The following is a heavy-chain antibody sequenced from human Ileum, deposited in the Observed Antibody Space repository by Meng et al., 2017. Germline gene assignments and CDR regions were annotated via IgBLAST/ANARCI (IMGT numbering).Heavy chain of an antibody. D-gene: IGHD5-24*01. CDR1: GFTFSSYA. V-gene: IGHV3-23*01. J-gene: IGHJ5*02. Sequence: LWRTGGGLLQPGGALRFSLAASGFTFSSYAMIWVRQAPGKGLEWVSAISGSGGSKYYADSVKGRFTISRDNSKNTLYLQMNSLRAEDTAVYYCARWLPNLRPRWFDPWGQGTLVTVSS. CDR3: ARWLPNLRPRWFDP. CDR2: ISGSGGSK.